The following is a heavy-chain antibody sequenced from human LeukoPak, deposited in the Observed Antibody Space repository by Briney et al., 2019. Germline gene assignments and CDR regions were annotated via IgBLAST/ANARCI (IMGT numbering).Heavy chain of an antibody. CDR1: NYSISSGYY. D-gene: IGHD3-16*02. CDR2: IYHRGNT. CDR3: ARIRMITFGGVIVRTYYFDY. Sequence: SETLSLTCAVSNYSISSGYYWGWIRPPPGKGLVWIGNIYHRGNTYYNPSLKSRVTISVDTSKNQFSLKLSSVTAADTAVYYCARIRMITFGGVIVRTYYFDYWGQGTLVIVSS. J-gene: IGHJ4*02. V-gene: IGHV4-38-2*01.